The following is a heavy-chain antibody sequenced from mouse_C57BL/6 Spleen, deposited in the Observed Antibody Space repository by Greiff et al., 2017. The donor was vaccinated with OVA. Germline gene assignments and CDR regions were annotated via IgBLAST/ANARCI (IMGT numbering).Heavy chain of an antibody. D-gene: IGHD1-1*01. J-gene: IGHJ2*01. CDR1: GYAFTNYL. CDR3: ARAGYYDGEDYFDY. CDR2: INPGSGGT. V-gene: IGHV1-54*01. Sequence: VQLQQSGAELVRPGTSVKVSCKASGYAFTNYLIEWVKQRPGQGLEWIGVINPGSGGTNYNEKFKGKATLTADKSSSTAYMQLSSLTSEDSAVYFCARAGYYDGEDYFDYWGQGTTLTVSS.